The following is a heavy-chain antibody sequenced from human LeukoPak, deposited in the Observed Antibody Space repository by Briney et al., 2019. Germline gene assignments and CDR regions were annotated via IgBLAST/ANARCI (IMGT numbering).Heavy chain of an antibody. CDR1: GFTFNDYW. V-gene: IGHV3-7*03. CDR3: VRDCSSASLSSGCYYAMDV. CDR2: IKQDGSEK. Sequence: GGSLRLSCAASGFTFNDYWMTWVRQAPGKGLEWVAHIKQDGSEKYYVDSLKGRFTISRDNAKNSLFLQMNSLRAEDTAVYHRVRDCSSASLSSGCYYAMDVWGKGTTVTVSS. J-gene: IGHJ6*04. D-gene: IGHD2-2*01.